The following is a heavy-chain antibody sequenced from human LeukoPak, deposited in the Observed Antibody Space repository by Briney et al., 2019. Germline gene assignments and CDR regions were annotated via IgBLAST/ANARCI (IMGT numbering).Heavy chain of an antibody. V-gene: IGHV3-21*01. J-gene: IGHJ4*02. D-gene: IGHD3-22*01. CDR3: ASSLSKHYYDSSGY. Sequence: GGSLRLSCAASGFTFSSYTMNWVRQAPGKGLEWVSSITTSSTYIHYADSLKGRFTISRDNAKNSLYLQMNSLRDEDTAVYYCASSLSKHYYDSSGYWGQGTLVTVSS. CDR2: ITTSSTYI. CDR1: GFTFSSYT.